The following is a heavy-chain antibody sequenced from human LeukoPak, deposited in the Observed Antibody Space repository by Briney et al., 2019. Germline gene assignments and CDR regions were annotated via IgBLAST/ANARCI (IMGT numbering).Heavy chain of an antibody. V-gene: IGHV4-39*07. CDR2: IYYSGST. Sequence: SETLSLTCTVSGGSISSSSYYWGWIRQPPGKGLEWIGSIYYSGSTYYNPSLKSRVTISVDTSKNQFSLKLSSVTAADTALYYCARSLYYYGSDSFDIWGQGTMVTVSS. CDR1: GGSISSSSYY. D-gene: IGHD3-10*01. CDR3: ARSLYYYGSDSFDI. J-gene: IGHJ3*02.